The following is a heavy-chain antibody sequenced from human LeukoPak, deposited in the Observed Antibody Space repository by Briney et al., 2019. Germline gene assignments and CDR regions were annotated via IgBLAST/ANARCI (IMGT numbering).Heavy chain of an antibody. V-gene: IGHV1-2*02. Sequence: ASVKVSCKASGYTFTGNYMHWVRQAPGQGLEWMGWINPNSGGTNYAQKFQGRVTMTRDTSISTAYMELSRLRSDDTAVYYCASLEWLYHDAFDIWGQGTMVTVSS. D-gene: IGHD3-3*01. J-gene: IGHJ3*02. CDR2: INPNSGGT. CDR3: ASLEWLYHDAFDI. CDR1: GYTFTGNY.